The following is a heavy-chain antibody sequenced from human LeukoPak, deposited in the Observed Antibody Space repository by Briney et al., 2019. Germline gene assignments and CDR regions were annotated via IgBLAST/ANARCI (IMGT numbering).Heavy chain of an antibody. CDR1: GYTFTSYD. CDR2: MNPNSGNT. CDR3: ARVRYCSGGSCYAFVAFDI. D-gene: IGHD2-15*01. Sequence: ASVKVSCKASGYTFTSYDINWVRQATGQGLEWMGWMNPNSGNTGYAQKFQGRVTMTRNTSISTAYMELSSLRSEDTAAYYCARVRYCSGGSCYAFVAFDIWGQGTMVAVSS. J-gene: IGHJ3*02. V-gene: IGHV1-8*01.